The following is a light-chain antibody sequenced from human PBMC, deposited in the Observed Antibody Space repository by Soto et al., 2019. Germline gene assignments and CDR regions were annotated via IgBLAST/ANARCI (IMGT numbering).Light chain of an antibody. CDR2: VNGDGSH. CDR3: QTWGTGIRV. CDR1: SGHSSYA. J-gene: IGLJ1*01. V-gene: IGLV4-69*01. Sequence: QPVLTQAPSASASRGASVNLTCTLSSGHSSYAIAWHQLQPEKGPRYLLKVNGDGSHNKGDGIPDRFSGSSSGAERFLTISSLQSEDEADYYCQTWGTGIRVFGTGTKLTVL.